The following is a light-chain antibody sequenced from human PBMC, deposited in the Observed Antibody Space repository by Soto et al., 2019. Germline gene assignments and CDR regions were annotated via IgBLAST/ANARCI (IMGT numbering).Light chain of an antibody. Sequence: EVVLTQSPGTLSLSPGERATLSCRASQSVSRSYLAWYQQKPGQAPRLLIYIASSSATGIPDRFSGSGSGTDFTLTISRLEPEDFAMYYCQQYGSSPYTFGQGTKVEIK. CDR2: IAS. CDR1: QSVSRSY. J-gene: IGKJ2*01. CDR3: QQYGSSPYT. V-gene: IGKV3-20*01.